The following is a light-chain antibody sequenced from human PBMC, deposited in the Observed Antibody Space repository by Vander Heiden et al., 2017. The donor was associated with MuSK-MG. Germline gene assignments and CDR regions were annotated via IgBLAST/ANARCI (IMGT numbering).Light chain of an antibody. CDR3: QQDDSTLIT. CDR1: QGISNS. V-gene: IGKV1-NL1*01. Sequence: IQMTQSPSSLSASVGDRVTITCRASQGISNSLARYQQKPGKAPKLLLYAASRLESGVPSRFSGSGSGTDYTLTISSLQPEDFATYSCQQDDSTLITFGRGTKVEIK. J-gene: IGKJ4*01. CDR2: AAS.